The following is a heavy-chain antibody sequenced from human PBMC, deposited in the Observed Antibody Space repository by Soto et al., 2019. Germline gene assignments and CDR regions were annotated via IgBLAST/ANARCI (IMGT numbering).Heavy chain of an antibody. CDR2: IYWDDDK. J-gene: IGHJ5*02. D-gene: IGHD6-13*01. Sequence: QITSKESGPTLVKPTQTLTLTCTFSGFSLSTSGVGVGWIRQPPGKALEWLALIYWDDDKRYSPSLKSRLTITKDTSKNQVVLTMTNMDPVDTATYYCAHRTAAGPPPPLDWFDPWGQGTLVTVSS. CDR1: GFSLSTSGVG. CDR3: AHRTAAGPPPPLDWFDP. V-gene: IGHV2-5*02.